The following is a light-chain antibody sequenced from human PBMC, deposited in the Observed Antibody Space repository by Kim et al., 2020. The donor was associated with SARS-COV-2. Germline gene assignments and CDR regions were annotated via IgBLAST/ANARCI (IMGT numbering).Light chain of an antibody. CDR2: DNS. J-gene: IGLJ1*01. V-gene: IGLV1-40*01. CDR1: GSSTGAGYK. CDR3: QSYDSSLSGSRV. Sequence: LTVDCTGRGSSTGAGYKVLCYQQLPGAAPQHLLFDNSNRPPGVPARFSGSTSGTSASLAITGLHAEDEADYYRQSYDSSLSGSRVFGTGTKVTVL.